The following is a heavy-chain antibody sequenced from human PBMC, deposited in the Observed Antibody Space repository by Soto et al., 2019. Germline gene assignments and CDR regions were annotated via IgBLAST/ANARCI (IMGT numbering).Heavy chain of an antibody. V-gene: IGHV1-8*01. CDR1: GYTFTGDD. CDR2: MNPNSGNT. D-gene: IGHD3-3*01. CDR3: ARVVTYYDFWSGYPKYYYYYYMDV. J-gene: IGHJ6*03. Sequence: ASVKVSCKASGYTFTGDDIDWVRQATGQGLEWMGWMNPNSGNTGYAQKFQGRVTMTRNTSISTAYMELSSLRSEDTAVYYCARVVTYYDFWSGYPKYYYYYYMDVWGKGTTVTVSS.